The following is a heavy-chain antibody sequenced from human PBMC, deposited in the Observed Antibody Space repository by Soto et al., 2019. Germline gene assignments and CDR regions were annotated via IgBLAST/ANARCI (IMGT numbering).Heavy chain of an antibody. V-gene: IGHV6-1*01. Sequence: SQTLSLTCAISGDSVSSNSAAWNWIRQSPSRGLEWLGRTYYRSKWYNDYAVSVKSRITINPDTSKNQFSLQLKSVTPEDTAVYYGARDNTYYYGSGSYYNFDYWGQGTLVTVSS. CDR2: TYYRSKWYN. CDR3: ARDNTYYYGSGSYYNFDY. CDR1: GDSVSSNSAA. D-gene: IGHD3-10*01. J-gene: IGHJ4*02.